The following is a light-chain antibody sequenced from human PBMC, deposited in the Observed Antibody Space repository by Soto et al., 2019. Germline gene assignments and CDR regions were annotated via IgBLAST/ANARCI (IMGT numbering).Light chain of an antibody. J-gene: IGKJ4*01. CDR2: KAS. CDR1: QTISSW. Sequence: DIQMTQSPSTLSGSVGDRVTITCLASQTISSWLAWYQQKPGKAPKLLIYKASTLKSGVPSRFSGSGSGTDFTLTISSLQPEDFATYYCQQFKSYPLTFGGGTKVDIK. V-gene: IGKV1-5*03. CDR3: QQFKSYPLT.